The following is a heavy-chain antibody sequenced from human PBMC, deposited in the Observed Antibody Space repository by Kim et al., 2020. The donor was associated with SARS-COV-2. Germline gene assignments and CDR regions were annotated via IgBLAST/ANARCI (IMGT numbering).Heavy chain of an antibody. CDR2: INSGGSVR. CDR1: GFTFSSYW. V-gene: IGHV3-74*01. Sequence: GGSLRLSCAASGFTFSSYWMHWVRQVPGKGLVWVSHINSGGSVRNHADSVKGRFTIPRDNAKNTLYLQMNSLRAEDTAVYYCASQISLGGWGQGTLVTVSS. D-gene: IGHD2-15*01. CDR3: ASQISLGG. J-gene: IGHJ4*02.